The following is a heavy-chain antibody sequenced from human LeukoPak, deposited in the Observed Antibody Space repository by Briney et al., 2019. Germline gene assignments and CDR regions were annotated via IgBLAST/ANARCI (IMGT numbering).Heavy chain of an antibody. V-gene: IGHV3-23*01. CDR2: ISNSGATT. D-gene: IGHD7-27*01. CDR3: AKNWGGGED. J-gene: IGHJ4*02. Sequence: GGSLRLSCAASGFTFSDYAMTWVRQAPGKGLEWVSAISNSGATTFYADSVKGRFTISRDNSKNTLYLQMNSLRAEDTAVYYCAKNWGGGEDGGQGTLVTVFS. CDR1: GFTFSDYA.